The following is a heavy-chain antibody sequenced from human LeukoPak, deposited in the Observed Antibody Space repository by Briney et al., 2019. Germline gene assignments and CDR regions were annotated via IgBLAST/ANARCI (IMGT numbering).Heavy chain of an antibody. D-gene: IGHD6-13*01. Sequence: GGSLRLSCAVSGFTFSDHYMDWVRQAPGKGLEWVGRIRNKANGYTTEYAASVEGRFTVSRDDSQNLLYLQMSSLKSEDTAVYYCARVYSSSWSGSYFDYWGQGTQVTVSS. CDR3: ARVYSSSWSGSYFDY. CDR1: GFTFSDHY. J-gene: IGHJ4*02. V-gene: IGHV3-72*01. CDR2: IRNKANGYTT.